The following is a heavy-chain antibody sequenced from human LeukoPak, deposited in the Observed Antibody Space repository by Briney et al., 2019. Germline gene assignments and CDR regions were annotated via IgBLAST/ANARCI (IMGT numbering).Heavy chain of an antibody. V-gene: IGHV3-15*01. CDR3: TTGYCTNGVCYSFDY. J-gene: IGHJ4*02. CDR2: IKSKTDGGTT. Sequence: GGSLRLSCAASGFTFSNAWMSWVRQAPGKGLEWLGRIKSKTDGGTTDYAAPVKGRSTISRDDSKNMLYLQMNSLKTEDTAVYYCTTGYCTNGVCYSFDYWGQGTLVTVSS. D-gene: IGHD2-8*01. CDR1: GFTFSNAW.